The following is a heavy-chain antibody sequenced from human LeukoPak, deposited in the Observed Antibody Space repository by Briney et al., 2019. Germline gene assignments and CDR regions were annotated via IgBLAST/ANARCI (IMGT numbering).Heavy chain of an antibody. CDR2: IYTSGST. Sequence: SETLSLTCTVSGGSISSYYWSWIRQPAGKGLGWIGRIYTSGSTNYNPSLKSRVTMSVDTSKNQFSLKLSSVTAADTAVYYCAREDYYGSGSYFSYFDYWGQGTLVTVSS. D-gene: IGHD3-10*01. J-gene: IGHJ4*02. CDR1: GGSISSYY. V-gene: IGHV4-4*07. CDR3: AREDYYGSGSYFSYFDY.